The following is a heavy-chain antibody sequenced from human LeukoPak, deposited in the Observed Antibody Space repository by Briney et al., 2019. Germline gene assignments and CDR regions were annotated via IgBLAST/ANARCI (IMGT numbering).Heavy chain of an antibody. CDR3: ARDLAVAGIQNRFDC. Sequence: GASVKVSCKASGYTFSNYGISWVRQAPGQGLEWMGWISAHNGDTNYAQKLQGRVAMTTDTSTNTAYMELRSLRSDDTAVYYCARDLAVAGIQNRFDCWGQGTLVTVSS. CDR1: GYTFSNYG. CDR2: ISAHNGDT. J-gene: IGHJ4*02. D-gene: IGHD6-19*01. V-gene: IGHV1-18*01.